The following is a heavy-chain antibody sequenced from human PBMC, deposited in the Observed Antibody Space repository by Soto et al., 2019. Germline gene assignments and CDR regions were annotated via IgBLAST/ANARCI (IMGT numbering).Heavy chain of an antibody. D-gene: IGHD3-10*01. CDR1: GGTFSSYA. J-gene: IGHJ6*02. CDR2: IIPIFGTA. V-gene: IGHV1-69*01. Sequence: QVPLVQSGAEVKKPGSSVKVSCKASGGTFSSYAISWVRQAPGQGLEWMGGIIPIFGTANYAQKFQGRVTITADESTSTAYMELSSLRSEDTAVYYCAIPIPGDGYNRGGYYYYYYGMDVWGQGTTVTVSS. CDR3: AIPIPGDGYNRGGYYYYYYGMDV.